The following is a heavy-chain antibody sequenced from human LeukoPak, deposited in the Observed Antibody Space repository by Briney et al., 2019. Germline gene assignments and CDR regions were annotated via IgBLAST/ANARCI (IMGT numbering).Heavy chain of an antibody. CDR3: AKSLRIAVAGMIDY. Sequence: PGGFLRLSCAASGFTFDDYAMHWVRQAPGKGLEWVSLISWDGGSTYYADSVKGRFTISRDNSKNSLYLQMNSLRAEDTALYYCAKSLRIAVAGMIDYWGQGTLVTVSS. J-gene: IGHJ4*02. CDR2: ISWDGGST. V-gene: IGHV3-43D*03. D-gene: IGHD6-19*01. CDR1: GFTFDDYA.